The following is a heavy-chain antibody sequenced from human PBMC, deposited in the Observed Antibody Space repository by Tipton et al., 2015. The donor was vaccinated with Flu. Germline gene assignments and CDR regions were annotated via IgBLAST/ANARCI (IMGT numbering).Heavy chain of an antibody. D-gene: IGHD4-17*01. Sequence: SLRLSCAASGFTFSSYAMSWVRQAPGKGLEWVSSISGSGTSTYYADSVKGRFTISRDNSKNTLYLQMDSLKAEDTAVYYCAKSPTTTMHGRLFASWGQGVLVTVS. CDR2: ISGSGTST. CDR3: AKSPTTTMHGRLFAS. CDR1: GFTFSSYA. V-gene: IGHV3-23*01. J-gene: IGHJ4*02.